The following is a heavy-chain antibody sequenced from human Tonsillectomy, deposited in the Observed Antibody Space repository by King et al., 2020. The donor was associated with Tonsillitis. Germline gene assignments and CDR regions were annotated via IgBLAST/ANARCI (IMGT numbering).Heavy chain of an antibody. CDR3: ARDLSSSWYNFDY. J-gene: IGHJ4*02. CDR2: INPNSGGT. V-gene: IGHV1-2*02. Sequence: QLVQSGAEVKKPGASVKVSCKDSGYTFTGYYMHWVRKAPGQGREWMGWINPNSGGTNYAQKCQGRVTKTRDTSISTAYMELSRLRSDDTAVYFCARDLSSSWYNFDYWGQGTLVTVSS. CDR1: GYTFTGYY. D-gene: IGHD6-13*01.